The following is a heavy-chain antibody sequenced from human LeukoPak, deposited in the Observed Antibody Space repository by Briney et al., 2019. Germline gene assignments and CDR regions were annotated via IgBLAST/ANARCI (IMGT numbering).Heavy chain of an antibody. J-gene: IGHJ5*01. CDR2: IQQDGSVR. V-gene: IGHV3-7*01. Sequence: GGSLRLSSAASAFTFSSNWMTWARQAAGKGLEWLASIQQDGSVRNYVDSVKGRFIISRDDAKNSLYLQMNSLTVEDTAIYYCARWTYSSNWWDFDSWGQGTLVIVSS. CDR1: AFTFSSNW. D-gene: IGHD6-13*01. CDR3: ARWTYSSNWWDFDS.